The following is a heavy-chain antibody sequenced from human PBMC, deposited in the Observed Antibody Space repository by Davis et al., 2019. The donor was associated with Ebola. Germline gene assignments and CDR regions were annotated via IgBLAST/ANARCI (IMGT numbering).Heavy chain of an antibody. J-gene: IGHJ4*02. D-gene: IGHD1-7*01. CDR3: TRGRGGSNWELY. V-gene: IGHV3-23*01. Sequence: GESLKISCAASGFTFSSYAMSWVRQAPGKGLEWVSAISGSGGSTYYADSVKGRFTISRDSSRNTLYLQMNSLRADDTATYYCTRGRGGSNWELYWGRGTLVAVSS. CDR2: ISGSGGST. CDR1: GFTFSSYA.